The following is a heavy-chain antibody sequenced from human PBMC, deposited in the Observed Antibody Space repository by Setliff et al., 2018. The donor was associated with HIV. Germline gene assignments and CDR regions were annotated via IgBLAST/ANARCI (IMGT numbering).Heavy chain of an antibody. CDR2: IYYSGNT. CDR1: GGSISSYY. Sequence: SETLSLTCTVSGGSISSYYWSWIRQPPGQGLEWIGHIYYSGNTNYDPSLKSRVTISVDTSKNQFSLKLASVTAADTAVYFCARRSDWFDPWGQGTLVTVSS. V-gene: IGHV4-59*08. CDR3: ARRSDWFDP. J-gene: IGHJ5*02.